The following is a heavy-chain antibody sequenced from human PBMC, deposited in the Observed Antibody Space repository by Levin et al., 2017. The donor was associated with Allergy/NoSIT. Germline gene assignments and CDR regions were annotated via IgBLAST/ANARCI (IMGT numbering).Heavy chain of an antibody. D-gene: IGHD1-26*01. V-gene: IGHV3-30*18. CDR2: ITSDGSNK. Sequence: GGSLRLSCAAPGFSFSTYGIQWVRQAPGKGLQWVALITSDGSNKYYADPVKGRFTISRDNSKNTVYLQMNSLRAEDTAVYYCAKGGDFDYWGLGTVVTVSS. CDR3: AKGGDFDY. J-gene: IGHJ4*02. CDR1: GFSFSTYG.